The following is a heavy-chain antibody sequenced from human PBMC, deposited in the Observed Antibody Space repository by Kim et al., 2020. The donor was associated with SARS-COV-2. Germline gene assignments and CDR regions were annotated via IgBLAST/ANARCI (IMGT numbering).Heavy chain of an antibody. CDR1: GYAFMNFG. V-gene: IGHV1-18*01. Sequence: ASVKVSCKASGYAFMNFGISWVRQAPGQGLEWMRWISTYKGDRNYAQKFRGRLTMAADTSTNTAYMELGSLRSDDTAVYYCVRDLYDSGSYWDDCFDPWGQGTLVIVSS. CDR3: VRDLYDSGSYWDDCFDP. CDR2: ISTYKGDR. J-gene: IGHJ5*02. D-gene: IGHD3-10*01.